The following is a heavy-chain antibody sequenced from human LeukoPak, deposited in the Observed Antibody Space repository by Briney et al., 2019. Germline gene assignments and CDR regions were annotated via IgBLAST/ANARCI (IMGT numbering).Heavy chain of an antibody. V-gene: IGHV4-39*01. D-gene: IGHD3-3*01. J-gene: IGHJ6*02. CDR2: IYYSGST. Sequence: SETLSLTCTVSGGSISSSSYYSGWIRQPPGKGLEWIGSIYYSGSTYYNPSLKSRVTISVDTSKNQFSLKLSSVTAADTAVYYCARQLITIFGVGPYYYYYYGMDVWGQGTTVTVSS. CDR1: GGSISSSSYY. CDR3: ARQLITIFGVGPYYYYYYGMDV.